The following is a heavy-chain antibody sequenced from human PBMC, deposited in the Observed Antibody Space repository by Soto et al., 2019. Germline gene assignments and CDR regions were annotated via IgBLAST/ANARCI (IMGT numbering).Heavy chain of an antibody. Sequence: ASVKVSCKASGYTFTSYARHWVRQAPGQRLEWMGWINAGNGNTKYSQKFQGRVTITRDTSASTAYMELSSLRSEDTAVYYCARTAAGTLVWFDPWGQGTLVTVSS. J-gene: IGHJ5*02. CDR3: ARTAAGTLVWFDP. CDR1: GYTFTSYA. V-gene: IGHV1-3*01. CDR2: INAGNGNT. D-gene: IGHD6-13*01.